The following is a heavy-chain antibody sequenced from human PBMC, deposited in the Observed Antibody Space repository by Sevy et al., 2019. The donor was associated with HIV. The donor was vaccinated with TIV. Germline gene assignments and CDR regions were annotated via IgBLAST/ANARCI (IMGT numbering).Heavy chain of an antibody. D-gene: IGHD3-16*01. Sequence: GGSLRLSCFASGFTFGDYAISWFRQGPGKGLEWVGFIRSKAFGGTSEYAASVKDRVSIARDDSKSIAYLQINGLKTEETAIYYCTRVGGGSVVYYYLDVWGKGTTVTVSS. V-gene: IGHV3-49*03. J-gene: IGHJ6*03. CDR1: GFTFGDYA. CDR2: IRSKAFGGTS. CDR3: TRVGGGSVVYYYLDV.